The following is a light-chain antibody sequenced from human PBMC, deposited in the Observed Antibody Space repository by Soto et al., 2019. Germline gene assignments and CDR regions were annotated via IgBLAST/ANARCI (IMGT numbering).Light chain of an antibody. J-gene: IGKJ5*01. CDR3: QQADTFPIP. V-gene: IGKV1D-12*01. CDR2: AAS. CDR1: QGISRS. Sequence: DIQMTQTRSSVSASVGDRVTIRCQASQGISRSLAWYQQKPGKAPKFLIYAASSLQSGVPSRFSGSGFGTDFTLTISSLQPEDSAIYYCQQADTFPIPFGQGTRLEIK.